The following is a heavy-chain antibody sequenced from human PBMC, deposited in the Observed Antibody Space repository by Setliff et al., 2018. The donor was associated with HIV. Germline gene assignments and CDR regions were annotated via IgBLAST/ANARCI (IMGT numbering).Heavy chain of an antibody. CDR2: IVDSGAT. CDR1: GGSLDSYY. CDR3: ARAVQLGYFDY. J-gene: IGHJ4*02. Sequence: PSETLSLTCDVYGGSLDSYYWTWMRQAPGKGLEWIGEIVDSGATFYNSSLQSRVTISLDTPRKRFSLKLSSVTAADTAVYYCARAVQLGYFDYWGQGTLVTVSS. V-gene: IGHV4-34*12. D-gene: IGHD6-6*01.